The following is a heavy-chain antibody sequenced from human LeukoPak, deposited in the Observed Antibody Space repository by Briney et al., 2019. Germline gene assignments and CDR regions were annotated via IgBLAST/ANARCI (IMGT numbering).Heavy chain of an antibody. CDR3: ARANYLIAGHDAFDI. Sequence: ASVKVSCKASGYTFTSYGISWVRQAPGQGLEWMGWISAYNGNTNYAQKLQGRVTMTTDTSTSTAYMELSSLRSEDTAVYYCARANYLIAGHDAFDIWGQGTMVTVSS. V-gene: IGHV1-18*01. J-gene: IGHJ3*02. D-gene: IGHD6-13*01. CDR2: ISAYNGNT. CDR1: GYTFTSYG.